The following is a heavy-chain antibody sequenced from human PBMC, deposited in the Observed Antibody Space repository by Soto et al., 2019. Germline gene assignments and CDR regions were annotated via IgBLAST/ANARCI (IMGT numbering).Heavy chain of an antibody. V-gene: IGHV3-30*02. CDR2: IPYDGSKK. Sequence: PGGSLRLSCAASGFTLSDYGIHWVRQAPGKGLDWVAFIPYDGSKKYYADSVKGRFTISRDNSGNTLHLHMNSLRAEDTAVYYCAILLYDNFDYWGQGTPVTVSS. J-gene: IGHJ4*02. D-gene: IGHD3-16*01. CDR3: AILLYDNFDY. CDR1: GFTLSDYG.